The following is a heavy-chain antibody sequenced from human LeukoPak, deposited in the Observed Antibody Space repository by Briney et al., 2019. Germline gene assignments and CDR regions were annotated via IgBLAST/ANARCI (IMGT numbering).Heavy chain of an antibody. D-gene: IGHD1-26*01. CDR1: GGSVSRGGYY. CDR2: TSYSEGT. J-gene: IGHJ4*02. Sequence: SETLSLTCTVSGGSVSRGGYYWNWIRQHPGKGLEWIGFTSYSEGTYYNPSLMSQITISVDRSQNQFSLKMRDVTAADTAVYFCATADWESFYFDSWGQGALVAVSS. CDR3: ATADWESFYFDS. V-gene: IGHV4-31*01.